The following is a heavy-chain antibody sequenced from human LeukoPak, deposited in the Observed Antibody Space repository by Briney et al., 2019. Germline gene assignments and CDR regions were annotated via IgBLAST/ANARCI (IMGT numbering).Heavy chain of an antibody. J-gene: IGHJ4*02. V-gene: IGHV6-1*01. D-gene: IGHD6-19*01. Sequence: SQTLSLTCVISGDSVSNNRAAWNWIRQSPSRGLEWLGRTYYRSNFYNDYAVSVKSRITINADTSKNQFSLQLNSVTPEDTAVYYCARDLNSSGWKRFDYWGQGTLVTASS. CDR1: GDSVSNNRAA. CDR3: ARDLNSSGWKRFDY. CDR2: TYYRSNFYN.